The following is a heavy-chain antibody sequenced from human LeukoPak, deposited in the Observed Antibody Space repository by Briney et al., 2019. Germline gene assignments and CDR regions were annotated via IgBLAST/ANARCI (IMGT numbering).Heavy chain of an antibody. Sequence: ASVKVSCKASGGTFSSYAISWVRQAPGQGLEWMGGIIPIFGTANYAQKFQGRVTITADESTSTAYMELSSLRCEDTATYHCASSDYAAFYWGQGTLVTVSS. CDR2: IIPIFGTA. CDR1: GGTFSSYA. CDR3: ASSDYAAFY. V-gene: IGHV1-69*13. J-gene: IGHJ4*02. D-gene: IGHD4-17*01.